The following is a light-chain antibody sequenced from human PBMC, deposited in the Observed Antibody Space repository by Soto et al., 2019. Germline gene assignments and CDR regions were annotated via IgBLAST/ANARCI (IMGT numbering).Light chain of an antibody. V-gene: IGKV1-39*01. J-gene: IGKJ1*01. CDR1: QSISTY. CDR2: AAS. CDR3: QQSYSTLWT. Sequence: DIQMTQSPSSLSASVGDRVTITCRASQSISTYLNWYQQKPGKAPKLLIYAASRLESGVPSRFSGSGSVTDFTLTISSLQPEDIATYFCQQSYSTLWTFGQGTKVEIK.